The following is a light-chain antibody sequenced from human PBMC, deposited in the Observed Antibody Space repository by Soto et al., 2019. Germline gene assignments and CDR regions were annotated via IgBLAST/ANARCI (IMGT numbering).Light chain of an antibody. J-gene: IGKJ3*01. CDR2: GAS. CDR1: QNVDSNY. V-gene: IGKV3-20*01. Sequence: EIVLTQSPGTLSLSPGERATLSCRASQNVDSNYLAWYQQKPGQAPRLLIYGASSRATGIPDRFSGSGSGTDFTLTINRLEPEDFAVYYCQRYGSSQFTFGPGTKVDIK. CDR3: QRYGSSQFT.